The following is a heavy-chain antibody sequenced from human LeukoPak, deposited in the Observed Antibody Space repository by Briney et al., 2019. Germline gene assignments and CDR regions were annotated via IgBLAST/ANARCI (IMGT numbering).Heavy chain of an antibody. D-gene: IGHD3-10*01. CDR2: IWYDGSNK. CDR1: GFTFSSYG. V-gene: IGHV3-33*01. CDR3: ARDGSTMVRGVRYYYYGMDV. Sequence: PGGSLRLSCAASGFTFSSYGMHWVRQAPGKGLEWVAVIWYDGSNKYYADSVKGRFTISRDNSKNTLYLQMNSLRAEDTAVYYCARDGSTMVRGVRYYYYGMDVWGQGTTVTVSS. J-gene: IGHJ6*02.